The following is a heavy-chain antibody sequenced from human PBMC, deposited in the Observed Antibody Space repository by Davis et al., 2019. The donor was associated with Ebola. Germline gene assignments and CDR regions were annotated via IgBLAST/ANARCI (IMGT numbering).Heavy chain of an antibody. CDR1: GGTFSSYA. CDR3: AREVGETKLDQ. V-gene: IGHV1-69*13. Sequence: SVKVSCKASGGTFSSYAISWVRQAPGQGLEWMGGIVPVFGSANYAPKFQGRVTITADDSTSTAYMELSSLRSDDTAVYYCAREVGETKLDQWGQGTLVTVSS. J-gene: IGHJ4*02. CDR2: IVPVFGSA. D-gene: IGHD1-26*01.